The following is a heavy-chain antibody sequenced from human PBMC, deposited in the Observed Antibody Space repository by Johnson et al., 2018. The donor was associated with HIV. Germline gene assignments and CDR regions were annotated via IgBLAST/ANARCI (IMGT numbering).Heavy chain of an antibody. J-gene: IGHJ3*02. CDR1: GFTFSNFV. D-gene: IGHD6-19*01. V-gene: IGHV3-30-3*01. CDR3: ARGDSSGWYRYAFDI. Sequence: QMLLVESGGGVVQPGRSLRLSCEASGFTFSNFVMHWVRQAPGKGLEWLTSISYDGANKYYADSVKGRFTISRDNSKNTLYLQMNSLRAEDTAVYYCARGDSSGWYRYAFDIWGQGTMVTVSS. CDR2: ISYDGANK.